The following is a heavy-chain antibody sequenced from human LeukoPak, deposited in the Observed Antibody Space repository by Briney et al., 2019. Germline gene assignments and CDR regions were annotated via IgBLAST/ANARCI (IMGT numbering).Heavy chain of an antibody. Sequence: SETLSLTCTVSGASISTNISYWGWLRQPPGKGLEWVGNLYYSGNTYSNPSLKSRATISVDTSKNQFSLTLSSVTAADAAVYSFARRTCISLTDNMDVWDKETRVTVSS. V-gene: IGHV4-39*01. CDR2: LYYSGNT. CDR1: GASISTNISY. D-gene: IGHD2-21*01. J-gene: IGHJ6*03. CDR3: ARRTCISLTDNMDV.